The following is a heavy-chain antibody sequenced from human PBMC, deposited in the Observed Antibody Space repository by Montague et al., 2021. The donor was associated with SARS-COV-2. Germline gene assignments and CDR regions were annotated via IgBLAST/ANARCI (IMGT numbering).Heavy chain of an antibody. CDR1: GGSFSTYS. CDR3: ARLGDGVVPSPILGVGPYYSYYYMDV. Sequence: SETLSLTCAVHGGSFSTYSWNWIRQPPGKGLEWIGEIHQGGSTNYNPSLKSRVTISADTSKNQFSLKLTSVAAADTAVYYCARLGDGVVPSPILGVGPYYSYYYMDVGGKGTTVTVSS. CDR2: IHQGGST. V-gene: IGHV4-34*01. D-gene: IGHD3-10*01. J-gene: IGHJ6*03.